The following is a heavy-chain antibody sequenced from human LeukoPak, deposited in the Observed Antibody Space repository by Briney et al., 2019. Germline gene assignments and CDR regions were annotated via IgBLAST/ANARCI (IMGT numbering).Heavy chain of an antibody. CDR3: AKDEYSSSWSLGVY. CDR2: ISYDGSNK. CDR1: GFTFSSYG. D-gene: IGHD6-13*01. V-gene: IGHV3-30*18. Sequence: GGSLRLSRAASGFTFSSYGMHWVRQAPGKGLEWVAVISYDGSNKYYADSVKGRFTISRDNSKNTLYLQMNSLRAEDTAVYYCAKDEYSSSWSLGVYWGQGTLVTVSS. J-gene: IGHJ4*02.